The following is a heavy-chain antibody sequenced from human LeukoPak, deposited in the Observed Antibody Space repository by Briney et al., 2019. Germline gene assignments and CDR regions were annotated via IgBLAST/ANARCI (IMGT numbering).Heavy chain of an antibody. Sequence: GASVKVSCKASGGTFSSYAISWVRQAPGQGLEWLGGIIPIFGTANYAQKFQGRVTITTDESTSTAYMELSSLRSEDTAVYYCASRQQLDYFQHWGQGTLVTVSS. CDR3: ASRQQLDYFQH. CDR1: GGTFSSYA. J-gene: IGHJ1*01. V-gene: IGHV1-69*05. CDR2: IIPIFGTA. D-gene: IGHD6-13*01.